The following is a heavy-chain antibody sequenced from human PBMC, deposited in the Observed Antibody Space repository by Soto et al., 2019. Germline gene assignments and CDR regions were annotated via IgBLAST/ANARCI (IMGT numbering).Heavy chain of an antibody. V-gene: IGHV3-7*01. D-gene: IGHD6-13*01. J-gene: IGHJ4*02. CDR1: GFTFSSYW. Sequence: GGSLRLSCAASGFTFSSYWMSWVRQAPGKGLEWVANIKQDGSEKYYVDSVKGRFTISRDNAKNSLYLKMNSLRAEDTAVYYCARRGHSSSWYEFDYWGQGTLVTISS. CDR3: ARRGHSSSWYEFDY. CDR2: IKQDGSEK.